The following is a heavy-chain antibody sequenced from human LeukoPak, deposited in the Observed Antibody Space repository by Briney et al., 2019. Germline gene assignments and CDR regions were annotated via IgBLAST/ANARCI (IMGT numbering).Heavy chain of an antibody. CDR2: VAPSDGLT. V-gene: IGHV1-46*03. Sequence: ASVKVSCKTSGYIFTNYFMHWVRQAPGQGLEWMGAVAPSDGLTNYAQRFQGRVTMTRDTSTTTIYMDLSSLKSEDTGLYFCVRGGGCGGGSCYRSDSWGQGTLVTVSS. D-gene: IGHD2-15*01. CDR3: VRGGGCGGGSCYRSDS. J-gene: IGHJ5*01. CDR1: GYIFTNYF.